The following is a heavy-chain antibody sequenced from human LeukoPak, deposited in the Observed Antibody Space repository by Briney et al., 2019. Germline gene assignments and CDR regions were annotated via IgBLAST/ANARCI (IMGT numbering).Heavy chain of an antibody. J-gene: IGHJ4*02. CDR3: ARDTQPIAVARITHY. CDR1: GFTFSSYA. CDR2: ISYDGSNK. Sequence: GRSLRLSCAASGFTFSSYAVHWVRQAPGKGLEWVAVISYDGSNKYYADSVKGRFTISRDNSKNTLYLQMNSLRAEDTAVYYCARDTQPIAVARITHYWGQGTLVTVSS. V-gene: IGHV3-30-3*01. D-gene: IGHD6-19*01.